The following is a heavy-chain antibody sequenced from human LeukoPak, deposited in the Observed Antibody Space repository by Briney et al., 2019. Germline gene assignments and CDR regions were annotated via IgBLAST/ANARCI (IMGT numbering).Heavy chain of an antibody. J-gene: IGHJ3*02. Sequence: PSETLSLTCTVSGGSVSSGNYYWSWIRQPPGKGLEWIGYIYYSGTTNYNPSLKSRVIISVDTFKNQFSLKLSSVNAADTAVYYCARVGGWLRTIDAFDIWGQGTMVTVSS. CDR1: GGSVSSGNYY. CDR3: ARVGGWLRTIDAFDI. D-gene: IGHD5-12*01. V-gene: IGHV4-61*01. CDR2: IYYSGTT.